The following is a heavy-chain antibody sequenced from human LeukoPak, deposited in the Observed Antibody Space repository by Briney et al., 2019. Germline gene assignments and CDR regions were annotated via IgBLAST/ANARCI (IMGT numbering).Heavy chain of an antibody. CDR1: YTFTXXY. CDR2: INPSGGST. V-gene: IGHV1-46*01. CDR3: ARGKEMATITGGPDY. D-gene: IGHD5-24*01. J-gene: IGHJ4*02. Sequence: YTFTXXYMHWVRQAPGQGLEWMGIINPSGGSTSYAQKFRGRVTMTRDTSTTTVYMELTSLKSDDTAVYYCARGKEMATITGGPDYWGQGTLVTVSS.